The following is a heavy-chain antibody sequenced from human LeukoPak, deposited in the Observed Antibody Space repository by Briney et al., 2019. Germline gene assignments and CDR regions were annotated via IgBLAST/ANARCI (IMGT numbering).Heavy chain of an antibody. CDR1: GYTFTGCY. V-gene: IGHV1-2*02. CDR3: ASRSCSSTSCYRAAYYYYYYMDV. D-gene: IGHD2-2*01. CDR2: INPNSGGT. J-gene: IGHJ6*03. Sequence: ASVKVSCKASGYTFTGCYMHWVRQAPGQGLEWMGWINPNSGGTNYAQKFQGRVTMTRDTSISTAYMELSRLRSDDTAVYYCASRSCSSTSCYRAAYYYYYYMDVWGKGTTVTVSS.